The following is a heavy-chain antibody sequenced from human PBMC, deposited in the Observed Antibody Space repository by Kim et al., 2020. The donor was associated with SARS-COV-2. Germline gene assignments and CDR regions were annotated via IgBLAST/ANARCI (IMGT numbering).Heavy chain of an antibody. V-gene: IGHV4-31*03. Sequence: SETLSLTCTVSGGSISSGGYYWSWIRQHPGKGLEWIAYIHYSGTTYYNPSLRSRLIISADTSQNQFSLKLTSVTAADTAVYYCARLMQDAFYIWGQGTMVTVS. J-gene: IGHJ3*02. CDR3: ARLMQDAFYI. CDR2: IHYSGTT. D-gene: IGHD3-16*01. CDR1: GGSISSGGYY.